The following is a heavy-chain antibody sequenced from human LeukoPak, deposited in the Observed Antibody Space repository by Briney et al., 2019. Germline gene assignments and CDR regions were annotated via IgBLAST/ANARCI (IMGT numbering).Heavy chain of an antibody. CDR1: GFTFSSYA. V-gene: IGHV3-23*01. J-gene: IGHJ4*02. CDR3: RFFVLSNLDY. Sequence: PGGSLRFYCAASGFTFSSYAMSWVRQAPGKGLEWVSAISGSGGSTYYADSVKGRFTISRDNSKNTLYLQMNSLRAEDTAVYYCRFFVLSNLDYWGQGTLVTVSS. CDR2: ISGSGGST. D-gene: IGHD2-8*02.